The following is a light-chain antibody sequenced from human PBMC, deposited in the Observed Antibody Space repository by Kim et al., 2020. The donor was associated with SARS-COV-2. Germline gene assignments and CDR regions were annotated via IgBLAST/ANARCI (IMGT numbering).Light chain of an antibody. CDR2: RDT. V-gene: IGLV3-9*01. J-gene: IGLJ2*01. CDR3: QVWDSSASF. CDR1: NIGSKN. Sequence: SYELTQPLSVSVAPGQTARITCEGNNIGSKNVYWYRQKAGQAPVVIIYRDTNRPSGISERISGSNSENTATLTISRAQAGDEAAYYCQVWDSSASFFGGGTKLTVL.